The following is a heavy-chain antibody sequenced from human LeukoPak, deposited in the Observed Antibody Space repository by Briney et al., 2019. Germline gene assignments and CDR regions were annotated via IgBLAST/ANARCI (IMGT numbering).Heavy chain of an antibody. CDR2: IYSGGST. D-gene: IGHD5-18*01. CDR3: ARDSGIQLWSNQNDY. J-gene: IGHJ4*02. Sequence: GGSLRLSCAASGFTVSSNYMSWVRQAPGKGLEWVSVIYSGGSTYYADSVKGRFTISRDNSKNTLYLQMNSLRAEDTAVYYCARDSGIQLWSNQNDYWGQGTLVTVSS. V-gene: IGHV3-53*01. CDR1: GFTVSSNY.